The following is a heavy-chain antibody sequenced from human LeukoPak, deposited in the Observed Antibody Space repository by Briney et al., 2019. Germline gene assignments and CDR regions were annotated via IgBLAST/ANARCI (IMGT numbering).Heavy chain of an antibody. CDR1: GYSIIELS. V-gene: IGHV1-24*01. J-gene: IGHJ4*02. D-gene: IGHD6-19*01. CDR3: AKGVAVAGTPPGGDY. Sequence: ASVKVSCKVSGYSIIELSTHWVRQAPGKGLEWMGGVNLEHGNPVYAQKFQGRITMTEDTTTDTAYMGLHSLTSEDTAVYYCAKGVAVAGTPPGGDYWGQGTLLTVSS. CDR2: VNLEHGNP.